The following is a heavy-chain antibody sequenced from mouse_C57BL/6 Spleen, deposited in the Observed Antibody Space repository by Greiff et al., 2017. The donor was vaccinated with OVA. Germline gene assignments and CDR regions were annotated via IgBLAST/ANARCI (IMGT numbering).Heavy chain of an antibody. Sequence: VQLQQSGAELVRPGASVKLSCTASGFNIKDDYMHWVKQRPEQGLEWIGWIDPENGDTEYASKFQGKATITADTSSNTAYLQLSSLTSEDTAVYYCTASVVATDFDVWGTGTTVTVSS. J-gene: IGHJ1*03. CDR3: TASVVATDFDV. CDR2: IDPENGDT. CDR1: GFNIKDDY. D-gene: IGHD1-1*01. V-gene: IGHV14-4*01.